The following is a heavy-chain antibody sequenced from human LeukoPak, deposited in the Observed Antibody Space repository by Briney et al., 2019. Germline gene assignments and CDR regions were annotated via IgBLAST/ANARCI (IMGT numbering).Heavy chain of an antibody. J-gene: IGHJ4*02. Sequence: GESLQISCKASGYSFTSHWIGWVRQMPGKGLEWMGIIYPGDSDTRYSPSFQGQVTISADKSISTAYLQWSTLQAPDTAMYYCARGDNSGWHFFDYWGQGTLVTVSS. CDR1: GYSFTSHW. CDR3: ARGDNSGWHFFDY. V-gene: IGHV5-51*01. D-gene: IGHD6-19*01. CDR2: IYPGDSDT.